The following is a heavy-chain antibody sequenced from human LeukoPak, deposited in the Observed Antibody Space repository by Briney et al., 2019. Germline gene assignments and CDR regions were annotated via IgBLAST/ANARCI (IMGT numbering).Heavy chain of an antibody. V-gene: IGHV4-39*01. Sequence: PSETLSLTCTVSGGSISSSSYYWGWIRQPPGKGLEWIGSMYYSGSTYYNPSLKSRVTISVDTSKNQFSLKLSSVTAADTAVYYCAVRIAVTGKYYFAYWGQGTLVTVSS. CDR1: GGSISSSSYY. J-gene: IGHJ4*02. CDR3: AVRIAVTGKYYFAY. CDR2: MYYSGST. D-gene: IGHD6-19*01.